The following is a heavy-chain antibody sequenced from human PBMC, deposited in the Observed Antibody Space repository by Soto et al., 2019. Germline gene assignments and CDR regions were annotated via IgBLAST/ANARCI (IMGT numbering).Heavy chain of an antibody. D-gene: IGHD3-10*01. Sequence: GGSLRLSCAASGFTFSSYAMSWVRQAPGKGLEWVSAISGSGGSTYYADSVKGRFTISRDNSKNTLYLQMNSLRAEDTAVYYCAKAQYYYGSGSYLDYWGQGTLVTVSS. CDR3: AKAQYYYGSGSYLDY. CDR2: ISGSGGST. V-gene: IGHV3-23*01. J-gene: IGHJ4*02. CDR1: GFTFSSYA.